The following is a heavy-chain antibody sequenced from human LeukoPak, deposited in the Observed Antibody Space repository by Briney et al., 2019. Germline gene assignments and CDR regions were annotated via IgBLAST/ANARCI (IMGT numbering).Heavy chain of an antibody. Sequence: GGSLRLSCAASGFTFSSYAMSWVRQAPGKGLEWVSGISGGGISTYYADSVKGRFTISRDNSKNTLFLQMNSLRGEDTAMYYCARALYNWNDVLWGQGTLVTVSS. J-gene: IGHJ4*02. CDR2: ISGGGIST. CDR3: ARALYNWNDVL. D-gene: IGHD1-20*01. CDR1: GFTFSSYA. V-gene: IGHV3-23*01.